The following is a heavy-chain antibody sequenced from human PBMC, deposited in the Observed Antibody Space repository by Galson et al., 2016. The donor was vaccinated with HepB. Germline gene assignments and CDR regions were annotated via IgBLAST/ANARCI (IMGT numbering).Heavy chain of an antibody. CDR3: ARDRAAAGNGAFDV. V-gene: IGHV1-46*01. CDR1: GYTFSSYY. J-gene: IGHJ3*01. Sequence: SVKVSCKASGYTFSSYYMHWVRQAPGQGLEWMGIINPSGGTTFYAQKFQGRVTMTRDTSTSTVYMELSSLRSEDTAVYYCARDRAAAGNGAFDVWGQGTLVSVPS. CDR2: INPSGGTT. D-gene: IGHD6-13*01.